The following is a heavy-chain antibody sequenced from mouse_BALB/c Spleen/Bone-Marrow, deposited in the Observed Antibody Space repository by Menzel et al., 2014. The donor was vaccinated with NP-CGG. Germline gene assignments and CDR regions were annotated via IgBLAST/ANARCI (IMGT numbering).Heavy chain of an antibody. CDR3: VLYTYYAMDY. CDR1: GYTFXNHH. D-gene: IGHD1-3*01. V-gene: IGHV1S45*01. J-gene: IGHJ4*01. CDR2: INPYNDYT. Sequence: EVQRVESGAELVRPGASVKISCKAFGYTFXNHHINWVKQRPGQGLDWIGYINPYNDYTSYNQKFKGKATLTVDKSSSTAYMELSSLTSEDSAVYYCVLYTYYAMDYWGQGTSVTVSS.